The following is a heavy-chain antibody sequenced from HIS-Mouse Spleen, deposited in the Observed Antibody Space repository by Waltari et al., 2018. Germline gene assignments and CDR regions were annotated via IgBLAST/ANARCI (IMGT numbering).Heavy chain of an antibody. J-gene: IGHJ2*01. D-gene: IGHD6-13*01. CDR2: IYYSGGT. CDR1: GGSISSSSYY. Sequence: QLQLQESGPGLVKPSETLSLTCTVSGGSISSSSYYWGWIRQPPGKGLGWFGSIYYSGGTYYNPSLKSRVTISVDTSKNQFSLKLSSVTAADTAVYYCAREIPYSSSWYDWYFDLWGRGTLVTVSS. CDR3: AREIPYSSSWYDWYFDL. V-gene: IGHV4-39*07.